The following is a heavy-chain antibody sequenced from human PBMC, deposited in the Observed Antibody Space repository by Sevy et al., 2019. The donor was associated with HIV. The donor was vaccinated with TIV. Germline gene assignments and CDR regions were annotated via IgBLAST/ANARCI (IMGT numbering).Heavy chain of an antibody. CDR1: AITIRDYW. D-gene: IGHD2-15*01. CDR3: VRAIQLAASY. Sequence: GGSRRLSCEASAITIRDYWMSWVRQAPGKGLEWVANINPDGTRIYYADSVKGRFTISRDHAKTSVFLQMSSLRAEDTAVYYCVRAIQLAASYWGQGTLVTVSS. CDR2: INPDGTRI. J-gene: IGHJ4*02. V-gene: IGHV3-7*02.